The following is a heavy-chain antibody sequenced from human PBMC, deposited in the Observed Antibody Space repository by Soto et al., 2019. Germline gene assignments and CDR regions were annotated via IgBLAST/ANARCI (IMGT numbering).Heavy chain of an antibody. CDR3: TRRVSGSYSDAFDI. J-gene: IGHJ3*02. D-gene: IGHD1-26*01. CDR2: IRSKAYGGTT. Sequence: GALRLSCTASGLSFGDYAMSWVREATGTGLEWVGFIRSKAYGGTTEYAASVKGRFTISRDDSKSIAYLKMNSLKTQDTAVYYCTRRVSGSYSDAFDIWGQGTMVTVSS. CDR1: GLSFGDYA. V-gene: IGHV3-49*04.